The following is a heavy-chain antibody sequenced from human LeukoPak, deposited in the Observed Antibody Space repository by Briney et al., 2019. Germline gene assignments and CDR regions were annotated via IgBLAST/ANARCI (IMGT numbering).Heavy chain of an antibody. V-gene: IGHV3-30*09. Sequence: PGRSLRLSCAASGFTFTNYAMHWVRQAPGKGLEWVAVISCDETNKYYEDSVKGRFAISRDSSKNTLYLQMSSLRDEDTAVYYCAKNNDYGGSYWYFDLWGRGTLVTVSS. CDR3: AKNNDYGGSYWYFDL. J-gene: IGHJ2*01. D-gene: IGHD4-23*01. CDR1: GFTFTNYA. CDR2: ISCDETNK.